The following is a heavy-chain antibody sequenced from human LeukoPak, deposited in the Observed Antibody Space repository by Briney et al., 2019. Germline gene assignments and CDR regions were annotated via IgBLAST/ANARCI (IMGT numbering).Heavy chain of an antibody. CDR3: ARDNGNSTFDY. J-gene: IGHJ4*02. D-gene: IGHD4-23*01. V-gene: IGHV4-59*01. CDR1: GGSISNYY. CDR2: ISYSGSP. Sequence: SETLSLTCTVSGGSISNYYWNWIRQPPGKGLEWIGYISYSGSPNYNPSLGSRVTISVDTSKNQFSLNLSSVTAADMAVYYCARDNGNSTFDYWGQGTLVTVSS.